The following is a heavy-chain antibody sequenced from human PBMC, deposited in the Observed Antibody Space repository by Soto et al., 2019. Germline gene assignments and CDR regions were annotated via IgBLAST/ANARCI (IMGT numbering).Heavy chain of an antibody. Sequence: PSETLSLTCAVSGDSVSGAGYYWAWIRQLPGKGLEWIGHIYNSGKTYSTPSLQSRLSISLDTSKNQFSLTVSSVTSADTALYYCSRAVTVLRFLDSLVHFAYGGQGAAVTGAS. V-gene: IGHV4-31*11. CDR1: GDSVSGAGYY. J-gene: IGHJ4*02. D-gene: IGHD3-3*01. CDR3: SRAVTVLRFLDSLVHFAY. CDR2: IYNSGKT.